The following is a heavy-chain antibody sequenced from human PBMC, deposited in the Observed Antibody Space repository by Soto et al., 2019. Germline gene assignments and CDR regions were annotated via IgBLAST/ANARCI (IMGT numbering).Heavy chain of an antibody. J-gene: IGHJ4*02. Sequence: EVQLVESGGGLVQPGGSLRLSCAASGFTFSTHWMHWVHQAPGKGLVWVSRINTDGSTTSYADSVKGRFTISRDNAKNTLYLQMSSLRVEDTAVYYCARDLTWNQADYWGQGTLVTVSS. D-gene: IGHD1-1*01. CDR3: ARDLTWNQADY. CDR2: INTDGSTT. CDR1: GFTFSTHW. V-gene: IGHV3-74*01.